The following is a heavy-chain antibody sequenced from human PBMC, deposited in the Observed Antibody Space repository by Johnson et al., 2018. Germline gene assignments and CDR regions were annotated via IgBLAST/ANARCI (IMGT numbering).Heavy chain of an antibody. V-gene: IGHV3-7*01. J-gene: IGHJ3*02. D-gene: IGHD2-15*01. CDR1: GFTFSNYW. CDR2: IKLAGSDK. Sequence: VQLQESVGGLVQPGGSLTLSCEASGFTFSNYWMSWVRQAPGKGLEWVANIKLAGSDKYSVDSLKGRFPISRDNAKMSLYLHMKSLRAEDTALYYCARLGDCGGGNCNSFDIWGQGTMVTV. CDR3: ARLGDCGGGNCNSFDI.